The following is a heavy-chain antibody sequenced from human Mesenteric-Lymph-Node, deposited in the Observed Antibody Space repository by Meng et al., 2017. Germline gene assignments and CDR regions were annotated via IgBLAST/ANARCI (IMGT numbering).Heavy chain of an antibody. V-gene: IGHV3-21*01. J-gene: IGHJ3*01. CDR1: GFTFSSYS. Sequence: GESLKISCAASGFTFSSYSMNWVRQAPGKGLECVSSISSSGTYIYYADSVKGRFTVSRDNAKNSLYLQMNSLRGEDTAVYYCARDLRTMIVHWGQGTMVTVSS. CDR2: ISSSGTYI. D-gene: IGHD3-22*01. CDR3: ARDLRTMIVH.